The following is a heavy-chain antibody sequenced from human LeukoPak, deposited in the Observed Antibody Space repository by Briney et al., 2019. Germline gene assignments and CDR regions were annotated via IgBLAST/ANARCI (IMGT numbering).Heavy chain of an antibody. CDR3: ARHVVAVGFDY. D-gene: IGHD3-22*01. V-gene: IGHV3-21*01. CDR2: ISSSSSYI. J-gene: IGHJ4*02. Sequence: GGSLRLSCAASGFTLSSHSMNWVRQAPGKGLEWVASISSSSSYIYYADSVKGRFTISRDNAKNSLFLQMNSLRAEDTAVYYCARHVVAVGFDYWGQGTLVTVSS. CDR1: GFTLSSHS.